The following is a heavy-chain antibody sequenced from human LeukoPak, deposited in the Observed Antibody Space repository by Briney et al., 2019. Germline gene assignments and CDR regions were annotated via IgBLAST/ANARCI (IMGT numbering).Heavy chain of an antibody. Sequence: SETLSLTCGVYGGSFSNYYWTWIRQPPGKGLEWIGEINHSGSINYNPSLKSRVTISVDSSKNQFSLKLSSVTAADTAVYFCASVVVVTAIWSYWGQGTLVTVSS. J-gene: IGHJ4*02. CDR3: ASVVVVTAIWSY. D-gene: IGHD2-21*02. CDR2: INHSGSI. CDR1: GGSFSNYY. V-gene: IGHV4-34*01.